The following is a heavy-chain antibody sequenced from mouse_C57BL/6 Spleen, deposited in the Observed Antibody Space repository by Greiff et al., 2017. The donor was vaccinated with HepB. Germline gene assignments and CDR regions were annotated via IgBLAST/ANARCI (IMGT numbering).Heavy chain of an antibody. CDR1: GFTFSSYA. D-gene: IGHD1-1*01. Sequence: EVMLVESGGGLVKPGGSLKLSCAASGFTFSSYAMSWVRQTPEKRLEWVATISDGGSYTYYPDNVKGRFTISRDNAKNNLYLQMSHLKSEDTAMYYCARDGYYGSSPHYAMDYWGQGTSVTVSS. CDR2: ISDGGSYT. J-gene: IGHJ4*01. V-gene: IGHV5-4*01. CDR3: ARDGYYGSSPHYAMDY.